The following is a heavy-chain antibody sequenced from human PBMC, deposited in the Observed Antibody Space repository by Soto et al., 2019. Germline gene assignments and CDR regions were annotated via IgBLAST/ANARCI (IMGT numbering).Heavy chain of an antibody. Sequence: QVQLVQSGTEVKKPGASVRVSCKPSGYTFTTYGISWVRQAPGQGLEWMGWISAYNGNTNSAQKLQGRVTMTTDTSTITAYMELRSLRSDDTAVYYCARLTSSELDYWGQGTLVTVSS. CDR1: GYTFTTYG. CDR2: ISAYNGNT. J-gene: IGHJ4*02. V-gene: IGHV1-18*01. D-gene: IGHD6-19*01. CDR3: ARLTSSELDY.